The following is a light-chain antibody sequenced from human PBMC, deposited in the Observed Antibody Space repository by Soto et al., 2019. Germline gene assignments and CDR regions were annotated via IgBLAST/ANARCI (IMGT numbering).Light chain of an antibody. CDR2: WAS. J-gene: IGKJ1*01. Sequence: DIVMTQSPDPLAVSLGERATINCKSSQSFLYSSNNKNYLAWYQQKPGQPPKLLIYWASTRESGVPDRFSGSGSGTDFTLTISSLQADDFATYYCQHYNSYSETFGQGTKVDIK. CDR3: QHYNSYSET. CDR1: QSFLYSSNNKNY. V-gene: IGKV4-1*01.